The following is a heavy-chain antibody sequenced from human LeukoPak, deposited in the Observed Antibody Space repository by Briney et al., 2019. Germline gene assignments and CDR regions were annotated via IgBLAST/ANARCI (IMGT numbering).Heavy chain of an antibody. J-gene: IGHJ3*01. V-gene: IGHV1-24*01. CDR2: FDPEDGET. CDR1: GYTLTELS. Sequence: ASVKVSCKVSGYTLTELSIHWVRQAPGKGLEWMGGFDPEDGETIYAQKFQGRITMTEDTSTDTAYMELSSLRSEDTAVYYCATEIAHYYDTTGAFDLWGQGTMVTVSS. CDR3: ATEIAHYYDTTGAFDL. D-gene: IGHD3-22*01.